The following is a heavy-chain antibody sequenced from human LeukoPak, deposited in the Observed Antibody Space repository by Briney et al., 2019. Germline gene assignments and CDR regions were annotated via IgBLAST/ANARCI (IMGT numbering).Heavy chain of an antibody. Sequence: SVKVSCKASGGTFSSYAISWVRQAPGQGLEWMGGIIPIFGTANYAQKFQGRVTITTDESTSTAYMELSSLRSEDTAVYYCARDNYAGANWFDPWGQGTLVPVTS. CDR3: ARDNYAGANWFDP. CDR1: GGTFSSYA. V-gene: IGHV1-69*05. J-gene: IGHJ5*02. D-gene: IGHD1-7*01. CDR2: IIPIFGTA.